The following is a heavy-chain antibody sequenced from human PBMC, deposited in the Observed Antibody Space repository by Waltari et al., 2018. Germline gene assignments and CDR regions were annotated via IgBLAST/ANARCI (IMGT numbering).Heavy chain of an antibody. J-gene: IGHJ6*03. V-gene: IGHV4-38-2*02. CDR2: IYHSGST. CDR3: ARDYSNHYYYDMDV. CDR1: GYSISSGYY. D-gene: IGHD4-4*01. Sequence: QVQLQESGPGLVKPSETLSLTCTVSGYSISSGYYWGWIRQPPGKGLEWIGSIYHSGSTYYNPSLKRRVTISVDTSQNQFSLKLNSVTAADTAVYYCARDYSNHYYYDMDVWGKGTTVTISS.